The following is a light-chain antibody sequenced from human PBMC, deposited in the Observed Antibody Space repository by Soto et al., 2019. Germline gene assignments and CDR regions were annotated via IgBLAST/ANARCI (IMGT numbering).Light chain of an antibody. CDR2: AAS. CDR3: QLSDSSLT. J-gene: IGKJ5*01. Sequence: DIQLTQSPSFLSASVGDRVTITCRASQGISSYLAWYQQKSGKAPKLLIYAASSLQSGVPSRFSGSGSGTDFTLTVSSLQPEDFATYYCQLSDSSLTFGQGTRLEIK. V-gene: IGKV1-39*01. CDR1: QGISSY.